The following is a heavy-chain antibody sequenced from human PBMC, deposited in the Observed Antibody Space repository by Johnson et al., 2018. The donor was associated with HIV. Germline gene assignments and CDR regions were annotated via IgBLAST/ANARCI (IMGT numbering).Heavy chain of an antibody. D-gene: IGHD2/OR15-2a*01. CDR3: ARGSARRDGERVIAGGAFDI. CDR2: ISSSGSTI. Sequence: QEQLVESGGGLVKPGGSLRLSCAASGFTFSDYYMSWIRQAPGRGLEWVSYISSSGSTIYYADSVKGRFTISRDNAKNSLYLQMNSLTAEDSAVYYCARGSARRDGERVIAGGAFDIWGQGTMVTVSS. CDR1: GFTFSDYY. J-gene: IGHJ3*02. V-gene: IGHV3-11*04.